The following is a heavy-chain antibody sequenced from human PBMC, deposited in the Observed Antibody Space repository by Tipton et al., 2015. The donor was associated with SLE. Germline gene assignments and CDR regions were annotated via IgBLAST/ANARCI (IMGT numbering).Heavy chain of an antibody. Sequence: TLSLTCTVSGGSISSYYWSWIRQPPGKGLEWIGYIYYSGGTNYNPSLKSRVTISVDTSKNQFSLKLSSVTAADTAVYYCARGHYDFWSGPKRGTFDYWGQGTLVTVSS. CDR2: IYYSGGT. J-gene: IGHJ4*02. D-gene: IGHD3-3*01. V-gene: IGHV4-59*01. CDR1: GGSISSYY. CDR3: ARGHYDFWSGPKRGTFDY.